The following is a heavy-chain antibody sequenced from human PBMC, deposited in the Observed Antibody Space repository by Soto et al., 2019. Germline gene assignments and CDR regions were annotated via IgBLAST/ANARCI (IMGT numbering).Heavy chain of an antibody. V-gene: IGHV1-18*01. CDR3: ARDAAVGLFDY. CDR1: VYTCTSYG. Sequence: ASVKVSCKASVYTCTSYGISWVRQAPGQGLEWMGWISAYNGNTNYAQKLQGRVTMTTDTSPSTAYMELRSLRSDDTVVYYCARDAAVGLFDYWGQGTLVTVSS. CDR2: ISAYNGNT. J-gene: IGHJ4*02. D-gene: IGHD1-26*01.